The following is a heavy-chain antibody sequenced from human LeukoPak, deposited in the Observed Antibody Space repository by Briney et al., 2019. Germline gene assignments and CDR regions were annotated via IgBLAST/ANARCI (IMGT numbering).Heavy chain of an antibody. V-gene: IGHV1-18*01. CDR1: GYTFTSYG. J-gene: IGHJ6*02. Sequence: ASVKVSCKASGYTFTSYGISWVRQAPGQGLEWMGWISAYNGNTNYAQKLQGRVTMTTDTSTSTAYMELRSLRSDDTAVYYCAKEGSSTSCYGPRCGMDVWGQGTTVTVSS. CDR3: AKEGSSTSCYGPRCGMDV. CDR2: ISAYNGNT. D-gene: IGHD2-2*01.